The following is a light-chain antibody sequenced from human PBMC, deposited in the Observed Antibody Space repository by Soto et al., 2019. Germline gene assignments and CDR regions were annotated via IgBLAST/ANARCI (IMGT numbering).Light chain of an antibody. Sequence: EIVMTQSPVTLSVSPGERATLSCRASQSVSSNLAWYQQKPGQAPRLLIYGASTRATGIPARFSGSGSGTEFTLTISSLQSEDFAVYYCQQYNNWPPGVTFGQGTKVEIK. J-gene: IGKJ1*01. CDR1: QSVSSN. V-gene: IGKV3-15*01. CDR2: GAS. CDR3: QQYNNWPPGVT.